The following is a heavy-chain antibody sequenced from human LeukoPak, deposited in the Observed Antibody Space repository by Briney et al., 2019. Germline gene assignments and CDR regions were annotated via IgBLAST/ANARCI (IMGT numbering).Heavy chain of an antibody. J-gene: IGHJ3*02. V-gene: IGHV1-69*01. CDR2: IIPIFGTA. D-gene: IGHD2-21*01. CDR1: RGTFSSYA. CDR3: AREGDGIDAFDI. Sequence: SVKVSCKASRGTFSSYAISWVRQAPGQGLEWMGGIIPIFGTANYAQKFQGRVTITADESTSTAYMELSSLRSDDTAVYYCAREGDGIDAFDIWGQGTIVTVSS.